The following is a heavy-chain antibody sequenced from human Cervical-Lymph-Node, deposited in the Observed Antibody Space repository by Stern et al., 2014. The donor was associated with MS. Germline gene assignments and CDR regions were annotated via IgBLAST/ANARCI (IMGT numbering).Heavy chain of an antibody. CDR3: TKDTYGPEDY. Sequence: VQLVESGGGLVQPGGSLRLSCVASGFTFRNYWMHWVRPGPGKGLVWVARITRDGATITHGEFVKGRFNISRDNAKNTLYLQMNSLRVEDTAVYYCTKDTYGPEDYWGQGTSVTVSS. D-gene: IGHD3-10*01. CDR1: GFTFRNYW. J-gene: IGHJ4*02. CDR2: ITRDGATI. V-gene: IGHV3-74*02.